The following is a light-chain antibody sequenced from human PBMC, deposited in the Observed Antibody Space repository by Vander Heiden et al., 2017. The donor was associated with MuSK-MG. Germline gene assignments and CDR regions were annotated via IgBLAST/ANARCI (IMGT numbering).Light chain of an antibody. CDR3: QQRSNWVFT. CDR2: DAS. V-gene: IGKV3-11*01. Sequence: EIVLTQSPATLSLSPGERATLSCRASQSVSSQAPRLLIYDASNRATGIPARFSGSGSGTDFTLTISSLEPEDFAVYYCQQRSNWVFTFGPGTKVXIK. J-gene: IGKJ3*01. CDR1: QSVSS.